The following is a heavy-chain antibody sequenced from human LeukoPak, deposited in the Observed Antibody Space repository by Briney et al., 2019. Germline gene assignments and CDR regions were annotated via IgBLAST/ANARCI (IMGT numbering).Heavy chain of an antibody. Sequence: GGSLRLSCAASGFTFSSYAMHWVRQAPGKGLEWVAVISYDGSNKYYADSVKGRFTISRDNSKNTLYLQMNSLRAEDTAVYYCAKDVFCSGGSCYAFDIWGQGTMVTVSS. D-gene: IGHD2-15*01. CDR3: AKDVFCSGGSCYAFDI. J-gene: IGHJ3*02. V-gene: IGHV3-30-3*01. CDR1: GFTFSSYA. CDR2: ISYDGSNK.